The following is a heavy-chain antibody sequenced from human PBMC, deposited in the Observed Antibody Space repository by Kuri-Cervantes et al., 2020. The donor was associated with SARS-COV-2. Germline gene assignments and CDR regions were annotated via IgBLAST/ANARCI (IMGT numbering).Heavy chain of an antibody. D-gene: IGHD3-3*01. Sequence: GESLKISCAASGFTFSSYAMHWVRQAPGKGLEWVAVISYDGSNKYYADSVKGRFTVSRDNSKNTLYLQMNSLRAEDTAVYYCARSITIFGVVTPDLVYYYYGTDVWGQGTTVTVSS. CDR2: ISYDGSNK. CDR3: ARSITIFGVVTPDLVYYYYGTDV. V-gene: IGHV3-30*01. CDR1: GFTFSSYA. J-gene: IGHJ6*02.